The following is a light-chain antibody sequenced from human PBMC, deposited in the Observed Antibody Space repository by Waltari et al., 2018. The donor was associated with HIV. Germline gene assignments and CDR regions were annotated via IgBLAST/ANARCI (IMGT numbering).Light chain of an antibody. Sequence: ELVLTQSPATMSLSPGERATLSCRASPSVSSYLAWYQQKPGQAPRPLIYDASNRATGIPARFSGSGSGTDVTLTISSLEPEDFAVYYCQQRSNWPPALTFGGETKVEIK. CDR2: DAS. CDR3: QQRSNWPPALT. J-gene: IGKJ4*01. CDR1: PSVSSY. V-gene: IGKV3-11*01.